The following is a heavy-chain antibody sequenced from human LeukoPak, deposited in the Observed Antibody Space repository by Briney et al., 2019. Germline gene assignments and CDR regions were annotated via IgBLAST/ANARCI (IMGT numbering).Heavy chain of an antibody. Sequence: PGGSLRLSCAASGFNFGSYSMTWVRQAPGKGLEWVAFIRYDGSNKYYAESVKGRFTISRDNSKNRLYVQMNSLRAEDTAVYYCAKARISMMDYWGQGTLVTVSS. CDR2: IRYDGSNK. CDR1: GFNFGSYS. J-gene: IGHJ4*02. V-gene: IGHV3-30*02. D-gene: IGHD3-22*01. CDR3: AKARISMMDY.